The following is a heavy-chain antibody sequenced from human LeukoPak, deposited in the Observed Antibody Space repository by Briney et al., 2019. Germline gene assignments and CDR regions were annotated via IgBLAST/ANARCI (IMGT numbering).Heavy chain of an antibody. D-gene: IGHD1-1*01. CDR2: SSTVTGNI. J-gene: IGHJ6*03. V-gene: IGHV3-48*04. CDR3: ATTGNFYDMGV. Sequence: GESLRLSCAASGFAFFSTSIHWVRQAAGKGLEWLSYSSTVTGNIYYADSVKGRFTISRDNAKSSLNLQMSSLRAEDTDVYFCATTGNFYDMGVLGKGTTVTVSS. CDR1: GFAFFSTS.